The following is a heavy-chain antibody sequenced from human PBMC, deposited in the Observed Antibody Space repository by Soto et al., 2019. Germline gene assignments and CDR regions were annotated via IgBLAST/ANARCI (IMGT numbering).Heavy chain of an antibody. V-gene: IGHV1-18*01. CDR3: ARDRSSGWPDYYYYGMDV. J-gene: IGHJ6*02. Sequence: QVQLVQSGAEVKKPGASVKVSCKASGYTFTSYGISWVRQAPGQGLEWMGWISAYNGNTNYAQKLQGRVTMTTDTSTSTAYMELRSLRSDDTSVYYCARDRSSGWPDYYYYGMDVWGQGTTVTVSS. CDR1: GYTFTSYG. D-gene: IGHD6-19*01. CDR2: ISAYNGNT.